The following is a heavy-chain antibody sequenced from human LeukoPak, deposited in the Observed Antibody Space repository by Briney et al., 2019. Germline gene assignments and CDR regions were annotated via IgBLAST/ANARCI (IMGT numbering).Heavy chain of an antibody. CDR1: GFTFSSYA. CDR2: ISGSGGST. CDR3: AKRARRVNYYYYYMDV. Sequence: GGSLRLSCAASGFTFSSYAMSWVRQAPGKGLEWVSAISGSGGSTHYADSVKGRFTISRDNSKNTLYLQMNSLRAEDTAVYYCAKRARRVNYYYYYMDVWGKGTTVTVSS. V-gene: IGHV3-23*01. J-gene: IGHJ6*03. D-gene: IGHD3-22*01.